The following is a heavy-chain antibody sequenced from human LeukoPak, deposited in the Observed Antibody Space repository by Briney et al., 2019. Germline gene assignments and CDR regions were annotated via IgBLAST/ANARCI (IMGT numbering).Heavy chain of an antibody. V-gene: IGHV3-33*08. CDR3: ARDKGASGWYGDY. D-gene: IGHD6-19*01. Sequence: GGSLRLSCAASGFTFTNAWMSWVRQAPGKGLEWVAIIWYDGSNQYYADSVKGRFTISKDNSKNTLYLQMNSLRVEDTAIYYCARDKGASGWYGDYWGQGTLVTVSS. J-gene: IGHJ4*02. CDR2: IWYDGSNQ. CDR1: GFTFTNAW.